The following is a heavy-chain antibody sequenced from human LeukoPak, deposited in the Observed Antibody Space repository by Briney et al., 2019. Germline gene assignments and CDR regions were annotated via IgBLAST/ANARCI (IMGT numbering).Heavy chain of an antibody. V-gene: IGHV3-48*01. D-gene: IGHD2-15*01. Sequence: GGSLRLSCAASGFTFSSYSMNWVRQAPGKGLEWVSYISSSSSTIYYADSVKGRFTISRDNAKNSLYLQMNSLGAEDTAVYYCARDSPDIVVVVAATDAFDIWGQGTMVTVSS. CDR1: GFTFSSYS. J-gene: IGHJ3*02. CDR3: ARDSPDIVVVVAATDAFDI. CDR2: ISSSSSTI.